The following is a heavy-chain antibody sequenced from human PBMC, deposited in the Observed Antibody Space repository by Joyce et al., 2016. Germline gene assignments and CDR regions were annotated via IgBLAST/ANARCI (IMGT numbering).Heavy chain of an antibody. Sequence: QVQLVESGGGVVQPGGSLRLSCVTSGFTFSRFGMHWVRQAAGKGVEGAAVIGNDGRNKYYADSVKGRFTISRDNSRNTLYLQMNSLRVEDTAVYYCASRSPALDYWGQGTLVTVS. V-gene: IGHV3-33*01. CDR2: IGNDGRNK. CDR1: GFTFSRFG. J-gene: IGHJ4*02. D-gene: IGHD2-2*01. CDR3: ASRSPALDY.